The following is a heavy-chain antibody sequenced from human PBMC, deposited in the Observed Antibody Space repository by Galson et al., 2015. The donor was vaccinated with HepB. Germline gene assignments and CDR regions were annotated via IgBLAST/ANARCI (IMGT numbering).Heavy chain of an antibody. CDR3: ARHITMRDAFDI. Sequence: ETLTLTCTVSGGSISSSSYYWGWIRQPPGKGLEWIGSIYYSGSTYYNPSLKSRVTISVDTSKNQFSLKLSSVTAADTAVYYCARHITMRDAFDIWGQGTMVTVSS. J-gene: IGHJ3*02. D-gene: IGHD3-22*01. CDR1: GGSISSSSYY. CDR2: IYYSGST. V-gene: IGHV4-39*01.